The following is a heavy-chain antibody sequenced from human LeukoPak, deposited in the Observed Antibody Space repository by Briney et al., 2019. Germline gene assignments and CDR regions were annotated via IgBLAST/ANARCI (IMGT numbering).Heavy chain of an antibody. V-gene: IGHV1-2*04. CDR1: GYTFTGYY. CDR2: INPNSGGT. D-gene: IGHD2-15*01. J-gene: IGHJ6*02. Sequence: GASVKVSCKASGYTFTGYYMHWVRQAPGQGLEWMGWINPNSGGTNYALKFQGWVTMTRDTSISTAYMELSRLRSDDTVVYYCAREGGGGSFYDYYYYGMDVWGQGTTVTVSS. CDR3: AREGGGGSFYDYYYYGMDV.